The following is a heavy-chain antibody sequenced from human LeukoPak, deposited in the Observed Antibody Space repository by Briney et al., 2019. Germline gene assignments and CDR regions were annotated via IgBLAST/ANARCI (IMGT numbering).Heavy chain of an antibody. J-gene: IGHJ4*02. V-gene: IGHV4-39*01. CDR3: ARQRGYSYVSFDY. Sequence: SETLSLTCTVSGGSISSSNYYWGWIRQPPGKGLEWIGEINHSGSTNYNPSLKSRVTISVDTSKNQFSLKLSSVTAADTAVYYCARQRGYSYVSFDYWGQGTLVTVSS. CDR2: INHSGST. D-gene: IGHD5-18*01. CDR1: GGSISSSNYY.